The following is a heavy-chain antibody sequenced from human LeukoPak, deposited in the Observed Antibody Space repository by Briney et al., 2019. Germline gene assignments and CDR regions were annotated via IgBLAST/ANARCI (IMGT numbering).Heavy chain of an antibody. D-gene: IGHD6-19*01. V-gene: IGHV1-18*01. CDR1: GYTFTSYG. Sequence: ASVKVSCKASGYTFTSYGISWVRQAPGQGLEWMGWISAYNGNTNYAQKLQGKVTMTTDTSTSTAYMELRSLRSDDTAVYYCARTGLAVAGTPFFDYWGQGPLVTVSS. J-gene: IGHJ4*02. CDR3: ARTGLAVAGTPFFDY. CDR2: ISAYNGNT.